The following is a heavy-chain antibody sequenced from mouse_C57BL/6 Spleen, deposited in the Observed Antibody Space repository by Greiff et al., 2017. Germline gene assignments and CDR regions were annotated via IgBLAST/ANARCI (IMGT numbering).Heavy chain of an antibody. J-gene: IGHJ3*01. CDR3: ARGGTMVTPAWFAY. CDR1: GFTFSDYG. Sequence: EVMLVESGGGLVKPGGSLKLSCAASGFTFSDYGMHWVRQAPEKGLEWVAYISSGSSTIYYADTVKGRFTISRDNAKNTLFLQMTSLRSEDTAMYYCARGGTMVTPAWFAYWGQGTLVTVSA. V-gene: IGHV5-17*01. CDR2: ISSGSSTI. D-gene: IGHD2-2*01.